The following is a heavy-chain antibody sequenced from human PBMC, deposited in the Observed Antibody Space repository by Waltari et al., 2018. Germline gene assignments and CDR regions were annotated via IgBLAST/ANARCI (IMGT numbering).Heavy chain of an antibody. Sequence: EVQLVESGGDLVQPGGSLRLSCAASGFTFNIFWVTWVRQAPGKGLEWGANIEKDGSEIYYVDSVKGRFTISRDNAKNSLFLQMNSLRAEDTAVYYCARVLWGWPLDSWGQGTLVSVSS. CDR3: ARVLWGWPLDS. CDR2: IEKDGSEI. D-gene: IGHD7-27*01. CDR1: GFTFNIFW. J-gene: IGHJ4*02. V-gene: IGHV3-7*01.